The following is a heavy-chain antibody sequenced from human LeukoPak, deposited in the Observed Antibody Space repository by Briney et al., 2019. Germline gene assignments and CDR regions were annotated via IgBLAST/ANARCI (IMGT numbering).Heavy chain of an antibody. D-gene: IGHD6-6*01. CDR3: AREEGIAARRSDYYYYMDV. J-gene: IGHJ6*03. Sequence: AGGSLRLSCAASGFTFSSYWMSWVRQAPGKGLEWVANIKQDGSEKYYVDSVKGRFTISRDNAKNSLYLQMNSPRAEDTAVYYCAREEGIAARRSDYYYYMDVWGKGTTVTVSS. V-gene: IGHV3-7*01. CDR1: GFTFSSYW. CDR2: IKQDGSEK.